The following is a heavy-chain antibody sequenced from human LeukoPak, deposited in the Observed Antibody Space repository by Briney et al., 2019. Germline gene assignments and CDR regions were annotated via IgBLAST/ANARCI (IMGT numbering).Heavy chain of an antibody. D-gene: IGHD1-26*01. CDR2: IFYSGIT. Sequence: SETLSLTCTVSGGSISSYYWNWIRQPPGKGLEWIGYIFYSGITNYNPSLKSRVTISVDTSKKQFSLKLTSVTAADTAVYYCARDSGSYPHWFAPWGQGALVTVSS. J-gene: IGHJ5*02. CDR3: ARDSGSYPHWFAP. V-gene: IGHV4-59*01. CDR1: GGSISSYY.